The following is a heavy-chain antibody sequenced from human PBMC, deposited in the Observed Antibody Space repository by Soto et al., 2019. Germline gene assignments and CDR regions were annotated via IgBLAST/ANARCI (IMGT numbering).Heavy chain of an antibody. CDR1: GGSISTYY. CDR3: ARLRGSSSDFFDF. D-gene: IGHD6-6*01. Sequence: QVQLQESGPGLVKPSETLSLTCTVSGGSISTYYWNWIRQSAGKGLEWIGRIYTSGSPNYNPSLKSRVTMSVDTSKNQFSLKLSSLTAADTAVYYCARLRGSSSDFFDFWGQGTLVTVSS. CDR2: IYTSGSP. J-gene: IGHJ4*02. V-gene: IGHV4-4*07.